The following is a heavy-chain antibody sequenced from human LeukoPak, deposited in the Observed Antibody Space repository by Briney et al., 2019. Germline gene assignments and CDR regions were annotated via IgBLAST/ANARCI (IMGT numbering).Heavy chain of an antibody. J-gene: IGHJ4*02. CDR1: GYTFTGYY. V-gene: IGHV1-2*02. CDR3: ARDNGGSSHEHYFDY. D-gene: IGHD6-13*01. Sequence: ASVKVSCKASGYTFTGYYMHWVRQAPGQGLEWMGWINPNSGGTNYAQKFQGRVTMTRDTSISTAYMELSRLRSDDTAVYYCARDNGGSSHEHYFDYWGQGTLVTVSS. CDR2: INPNSGGT.